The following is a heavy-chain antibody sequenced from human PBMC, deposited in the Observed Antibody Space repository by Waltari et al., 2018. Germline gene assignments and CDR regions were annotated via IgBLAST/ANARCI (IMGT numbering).Heavy chain of an antibody. Sequence: EVQLVESGGGLVKPGGSLRLSCAASGFTFSNAWMSWVRQAPGKGLEWVGRIKSKTDGGTTDYAAPVKGRFTISRDDSKNTLYLQMNSLKTEDAAVYYCTTDGSSSWYRGGFDPWGQGTLVTVSS. CDR3: TTDGSSSWYRGGFDP. J-gene: IGHJ5*02. CDR2: IKSKTDGGTT. CDR1: GFTFSNAW. V-gene: IGHV3-15*01. D-gene: IGHD6-13*01.